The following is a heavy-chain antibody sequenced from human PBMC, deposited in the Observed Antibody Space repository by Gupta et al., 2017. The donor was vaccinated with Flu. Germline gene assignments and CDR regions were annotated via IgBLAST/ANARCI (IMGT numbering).Heavy chain of an antibody. CDR1: GGSSSGYY. V-gene: IGHV4-34*01. CDR2: INHSGST. D-gene: IGHD1-14*01. Sequence: QVQLQPWGAGLLKPSETLSPTCAVYGGSSSGYYWSWIRQPPGKGLEWIGEINHSGSTNYNPSLKSRVTISVDTSKNQFSLKLSSVTAADTAVYYCARGPEDYYYYYGMDVWSQGTTVTVSS. J-gene: IGHJ6*02. CDR3: ARGPEDYYYYYGMDV.